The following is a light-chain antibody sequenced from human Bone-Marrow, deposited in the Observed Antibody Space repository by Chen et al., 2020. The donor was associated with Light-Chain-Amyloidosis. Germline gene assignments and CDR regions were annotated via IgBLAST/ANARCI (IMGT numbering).Light chain of an antibody. J-gene: IGLJ2*01. CDR2: RDT. CDR3: QSADSSGTYEVI. CDR1: DLPTKY. Sequence: SYELTQPPSVSVSPGQTARITCSGDDLPTKYAYWYQQKPGQAPVLVIHRDTERPSGISERFSGSSSGTTATLTSRGVQAEDEADYHCQSADSSGTYEVIFGGGTTLTVL. V-gene: IGLV3-25*03.